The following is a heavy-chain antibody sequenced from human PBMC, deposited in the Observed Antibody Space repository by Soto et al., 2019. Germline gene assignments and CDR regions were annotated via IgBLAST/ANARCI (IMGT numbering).Heavy chain of an antibody. V-gene: IGHV2-5*01. J-gene: IGHJ6*02. CDR2: IYWNDDK. CDR1: GFSLSTSGVG. D-gene: IGHD3-3*01. Sequence: QITLKESGPTLVKPAQTLTLTCTFSGFSLSTSGVGVGWIRQPPGKALEWLALIYWNDDKRYSPSLKSRLTITKDTSKNQVVLTMTNMDPVDTGTYYCAHRRAILEGMDVWGQGTTVTVSS. CDR3: AHRRAILEGMDV.